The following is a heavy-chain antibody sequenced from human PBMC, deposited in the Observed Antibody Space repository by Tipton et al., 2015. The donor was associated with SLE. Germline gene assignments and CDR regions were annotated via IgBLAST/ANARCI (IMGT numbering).Heavy chain of an antibody. CDR2: IYTSGST. J-gene: IGHJ4*02. CDR1: GGSISSGSFY. D-gene: IGHD3-3*01. Sequence: LRLSCTVSGGSISSGSFYWSWIRQPAGKGLEWIGRIYTSGSTSYNPSLKSRVTISVDTSKNQFSLKLSSVTAADTAVYYCARGKDFWSGYYMDYWGQGTLVTVSS. CDR3: ARGKDFWSGYYMDY. V-gene: IGHV4-61*02.